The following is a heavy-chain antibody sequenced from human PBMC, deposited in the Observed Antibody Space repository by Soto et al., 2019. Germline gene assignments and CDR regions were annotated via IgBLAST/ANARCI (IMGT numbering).Heavy chain of an antibody. Sequence: ASVKVSCKVSGYTLTELSMHWVRQAPGKGLEWMGGFDPEDGETIYAQKFQGRVTMTEDTSTDTAYMELSSLRSEDTAVYYCATTSGYDFHFDYWGQGTLVTSP. CDR1: GYTLTELS. CDR3: ATTSGYDFHFDY. CDR2: FDPEDGET. V-gene: IGHV1-24*01. J-gene: IGHJ4*02. D-gene: IGHD5-12*01.